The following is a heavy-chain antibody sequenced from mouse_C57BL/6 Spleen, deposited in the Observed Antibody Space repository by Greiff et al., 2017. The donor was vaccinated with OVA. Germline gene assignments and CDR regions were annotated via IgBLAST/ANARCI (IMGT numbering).Heavy chain of an antibody. Sequence: QVQLQQPGTELVKPGASVKLSCKASGYTFTSYWMHWVKQRPGQGLEWIGNINPSNGGTNYNEKFKGKATLTVDKSSSTAYMHLSSLTSEDSAVYYCARWGYYGSGFYYAMDYWGQGTSVTVSA. CDR1: GYTFTSYW. CDR2: INPSNGGT. CDR3: ARWGYYGSGFYYAMDY. V-gene: IGHV1-53*01. D-gene: IGHD1-1*01. J-gene: IGHJ4*01.